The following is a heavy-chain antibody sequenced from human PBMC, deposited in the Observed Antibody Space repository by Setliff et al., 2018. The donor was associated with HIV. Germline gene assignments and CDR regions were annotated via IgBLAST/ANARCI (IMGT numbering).Heavy chain of an antibody. J-gene: IGHJ5*02. D-gene: IGHD3-22*01. Sequence: SETLSLTCTVSGDSISSSGPGYYWGWVRQPPGGGLEWIGSVYYSGSTHYNPSLKSRVTVSKDTTKNQLSLRLSSVTAADTAVYYCARQIWNESPGYGFDPWGQGTLVTVSS. CDR2: VYYSGST. CDR3: ARQIWNESPGYGFDP. CDR1: GDSISSSGPGYY. V-gene: IGHV4-39*01.